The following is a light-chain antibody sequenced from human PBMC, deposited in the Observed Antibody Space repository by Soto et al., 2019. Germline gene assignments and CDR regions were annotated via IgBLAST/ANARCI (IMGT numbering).Light chain of an antibody. CDR1: QSINTY. Sequence: ENVLTQSPATLSLSPGEGATLSCRASQSINTYLAWYQQKPGQAPRLLIYDASKRATGIPARFSGSGSGTNFTLTISSLEPEDFAVYYCQQRSNWPLTFGQGTRLEI. J-gene: IGKJ5*01. CDR3: QQRSNWPLT. V-gene: IGKV3-11*01. CDR2: DAS.